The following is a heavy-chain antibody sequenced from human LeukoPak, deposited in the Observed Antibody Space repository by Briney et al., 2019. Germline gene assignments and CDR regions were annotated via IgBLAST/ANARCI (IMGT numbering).Heavy chain of an antibody. J-gene: IGHJ6*02. CDR1: GGTFSSYA. V-gene: IGHV1-69*04. CDR2: IIPIFGIA. D-gene: IGHD6-19*01. Sequence: ASVKVSCKASGGTFSSYAISWVRQAPGQGLEWMGRIIPIFGIANYAQKFQGRVTITADKSTSTAYMELSSLRSEDTAVYYCASSGNSGWSSSPYGMDVWGQGTTVTVSS. CDR3: ASSGNSGWSSSPYGMDV.